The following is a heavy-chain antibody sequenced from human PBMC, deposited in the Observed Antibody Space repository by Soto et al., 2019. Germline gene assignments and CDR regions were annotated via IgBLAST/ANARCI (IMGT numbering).Heavy chain of an antibody. D-gene: IGHD3-10*02. CDR1: GFTFSNSA. J-gene: IGHJ4*02. V-gene: IGHV3-64*02. CDR2: ISSNGGST. Sequence: EVQLVESGEDLVQPGGSLRLSCVASGFTFSNSAMYWVRQAPGKGLECVSSISSNGGSTYYADSVKGRFTISRDNSKNTLYLQMGSLRADDMAVYYCATVGNYVNFDYWGQGTLVTVSS. CDR3: ATVGNYVNFDY.